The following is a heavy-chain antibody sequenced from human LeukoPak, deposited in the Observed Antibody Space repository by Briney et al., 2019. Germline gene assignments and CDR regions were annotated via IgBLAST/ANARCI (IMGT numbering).Heavy chain of an antibody. D-gene: IGHD3-3*01. CDR3: ARESGWGLPHAFDF. J-gene: IGHJ3*01. V-gene: IGHV3-30*03. Sequence: GGSLRLSCAASGFTFSSYGMHWVRQAPGKGLEWVAVISYDGSNKYYADSVKGRFTISRDNSKNTLYLQMNSLRAEDTAVYFCARESGWGLPHAFDFWGQGTMVTVSS. CDR1: GFTFSSYG. CDR2: ISYDGSNK.